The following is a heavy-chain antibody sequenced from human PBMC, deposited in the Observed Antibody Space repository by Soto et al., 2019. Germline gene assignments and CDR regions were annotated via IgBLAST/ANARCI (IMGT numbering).Heavy chain of an antibody. CDR3: ARDSHFHYDY. D-gene: IGHD3-3*02. Sequence: EVQLVESGGGLAQPGGSLRLSCVASGFTFSGYWMHWGRQAPGKGLVWVSNINNDGTTTNYADSVKGRFTTSRDNAKNTLDLQVHSLRAEDTAVYYCARDSHFHYDYWGHGTLVTVSS. CDR2: INNDGTTT. V-gene: IGHV3-74*01. J-gene: IGHJ4*01. CDR1: GFTFSGYW.